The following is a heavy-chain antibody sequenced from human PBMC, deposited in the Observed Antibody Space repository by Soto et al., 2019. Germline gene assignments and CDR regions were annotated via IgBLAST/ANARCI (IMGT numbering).Heavy chain of an antibody. V-gene: IGHV2-5*02. CDR1: GFSLSTSGVG. J-gene: IGHJ5*02. CDR2: IYWDDDK. CDR3: AHLDTAMVWGWFDP. D-gene: IGHD5-18*01. Sequence: QITLKESGPTLVKPTQTLTLTCTFSGFSLSTSGVGVGWIRQPPGKALEWLALIYWDDDKRYSPSLKSRLTITKDTSQNQVVLTMTHMDPVDTATYYCAHLDTAMVWGWFDPWGQGTLVTVSS.